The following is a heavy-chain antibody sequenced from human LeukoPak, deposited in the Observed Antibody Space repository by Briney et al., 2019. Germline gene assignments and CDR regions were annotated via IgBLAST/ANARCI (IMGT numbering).Heavy chain of an antibody. V-gene: IGHV1-2*06. CDR3: ARLATHYDSSGYHSWFDP. CDR2: INPNSGGT. D-gene: IGHD3-22*01. CDR1: GYTFTGYY. J-gene: IGHJ5*02. Sequence: GASVKVSCKASGYTFTGYYMHWVRQAPGQGLEWMGRINPNSGGTNYAQKFQGRVTMTRDTSISTAYMELSGLRSDDTAVYYCARLATHYDSSGYHSWFDPWGQGTLVTVSS.